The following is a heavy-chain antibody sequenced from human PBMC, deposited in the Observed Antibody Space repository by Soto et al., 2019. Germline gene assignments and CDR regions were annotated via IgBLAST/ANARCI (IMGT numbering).Heavy chain of an antibody. CDR3: ARDASITTSYLPY. CDR1: GFTFDDYA. D-gene: IGHD1-1*01. J-gene: IGHJ4*02. V-gene: IGHV3-9*01. Sequence: DVQLVESGGGLVQPGRSLRLSCVTSGFTFDDYAMHWVRQAPGKGLEWVSSISWNSGNIDYADSVKSRFTVSRDNARNSLYLHIDSLRSEDTALYYCARDASITTSYLPYWGQGTLVTVSS. CDR2: ISWNSGNI.